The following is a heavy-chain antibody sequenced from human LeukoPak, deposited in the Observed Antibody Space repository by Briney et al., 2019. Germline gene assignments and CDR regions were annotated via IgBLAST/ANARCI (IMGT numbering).Heavy chain of an antibody. CDR2: ISWNSGSI. Sequence: SLRLSCAGSGFIFNNYAMHWVRQPPGKGLEWVSGISWNSGSIGYADSVKGRFTISRDNAKNSLYLQMNSLRAEDTALYYCAKGTGYSGYEGHFDYWGQGTLVTVSS. CDR1: GFIFNNYA. D-gene: IGHD5-12*01. V-gene: IGHV3-9*01. J-gene: IGHJ4*02. CDR3: AKGTGYSGYEGHFDY.